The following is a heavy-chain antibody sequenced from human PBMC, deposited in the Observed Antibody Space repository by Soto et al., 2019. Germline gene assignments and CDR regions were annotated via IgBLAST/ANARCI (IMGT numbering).Heavy chain of an antibody. V-gene: IGHV3-23*01. Sequence: EVQLLESGGGLVQPGGSLRLSCAASGFTFSSYAMSWVRQAPGKGLEWVSAISGSGGSIYYADSVKGRFTISRDNSKNTLYLQMNSLRAEDTAVYYCAKDGYSYGYYYYYMDVWGKGPTVTVSS. J-gene: IGHJ6*03. CDR1: GFTFSSYA. CDR2: ISGSGGSI. CDR3: AKDGYSYGYYYYYMDV. D-gene: IGHD5-18*01.